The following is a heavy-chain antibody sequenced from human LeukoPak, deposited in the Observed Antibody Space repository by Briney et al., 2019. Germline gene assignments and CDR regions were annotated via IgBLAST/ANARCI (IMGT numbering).Heavy chain of an antibody. CDR3: AKGCCSGGSCCFDI. V-gene: IGHV3-30*02. CDR1: GFTFSSYG. D-gene: IGHD2-15*01. Sequence: GRSLRLSCAASGFTFSSYGMHWVRQAPGKGLEWVAFIRYDGSNKYYADSVKGRFTISRDNSKNTLYLQMNSLRAEDTAVYYCAKGCCSGGSCCFDIWGQGTMVTVSS. J-gene: IGHJ3*02. CDR2: IRYDGSNK.